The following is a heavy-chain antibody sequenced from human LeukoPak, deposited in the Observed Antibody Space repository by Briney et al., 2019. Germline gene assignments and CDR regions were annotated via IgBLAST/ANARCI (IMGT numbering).Heavy chain of an antibody. Sequence: SGTLSLTCAVYGGSFSGYYWSWIRQPPGKGLEWIGEINHSGSTNYNPSLKSRVTISVDTSKNQFSLKLSSVTAADTAVYYCARVSLGDDYWGQGTLVTVSS. V-gene: IGHV4-34*01. J-gene: IGHJ4*02. CDR3: ARVSLGDDY. D-gene: IGHD3-10*01. CDR2: INHSGST. CDR1: GGSFSGYY.